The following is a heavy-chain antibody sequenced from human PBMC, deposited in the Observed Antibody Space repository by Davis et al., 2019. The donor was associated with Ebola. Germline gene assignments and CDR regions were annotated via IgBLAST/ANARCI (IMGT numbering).Heavy chain of an antibody. V-gene: IGHV3-7*03. Sequence: GESLKISCAASGFTFSSNWMSWVRQAPGKGLEWVADIKQDGSEKYYVDSVKGRYTISRDNAKNSLYLQMNSLRAEDTAVYYCANSYYYGMDVWGQGTTVTVSS. CDR2: IKQDGSEK. CDR1: GFTFSSNW. J-gene: IGHJ6*02. CDR3: ANSYYYGMDV.